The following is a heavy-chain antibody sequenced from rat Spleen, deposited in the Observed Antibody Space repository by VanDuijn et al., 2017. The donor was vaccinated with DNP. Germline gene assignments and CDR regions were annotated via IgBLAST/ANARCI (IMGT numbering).Heavy chain of an antibody. J-gene: IGHJ3*01. CDR1: GFSLTSYG. V-gene: IGHV2S12*01. CDR2: ISSGGST. CDR3: TRDDWFAY. Sequence: QVQLKESGPGLVQPSQTLSLTCTVSGFSLTSYGVSWVRQPPGKGLEWIAAISSGGSTYYNSALKSRLSISRDTSKSQVFLKMNSLQTEDTAIYFCTRDDWFAYWGQGTLVTVSS.